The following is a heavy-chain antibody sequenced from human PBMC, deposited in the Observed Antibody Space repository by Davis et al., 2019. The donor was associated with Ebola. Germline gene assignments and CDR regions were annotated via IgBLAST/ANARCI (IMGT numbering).Heavy chain of an antibody. CDR2: IIPIFGTA. Sequence: SVKVSCKASAGTFSSYAISWVRQAPGQGLEWMGGIIPIFGTANYAQKFQGRVTITADESTSTAYMELSSLRSEDTAVYYCSRDSSGIVGATDFDSWGQGTLVTVSS. CDR3: SRDSSGIVGATDFDS. D-gene: IGHD1-26*01. V-gene: IGHV1-69*13. CDR1: AGTFSSYA. J-gene: IGHJ4*02.